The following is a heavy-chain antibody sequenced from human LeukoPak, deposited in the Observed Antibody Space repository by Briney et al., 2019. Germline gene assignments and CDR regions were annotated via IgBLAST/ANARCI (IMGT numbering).Heavy chain of an antibody. D-gene: IGHD4-11*01. Sequence: GGSLRLSCAASGFNFANHAMSWVRQTPGKGLEWVSAISGGGDITYYADSVTGRFTISRDNSKNTLYLQMNSLRAEDTAVYYCAKARGSVGTTVTPIDYWGQGTLVTVSS. CDR1: GFNFANHA. J-gene: IGHJ4*02. V-gene: IGHV3-23*01. CDR3: AKARGSVGTTVTPIDY. CDR2: ISGGGDIT.